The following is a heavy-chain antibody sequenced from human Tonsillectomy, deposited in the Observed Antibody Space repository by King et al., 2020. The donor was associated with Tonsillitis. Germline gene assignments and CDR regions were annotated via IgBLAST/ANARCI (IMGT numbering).Heavy chain of an antibody. D-gene: IGHD3-22*01. V-gene: IGHV1-46*03. J-gene: IGHJ4*02. CDR2: INPSGGST. CDR3: ARAYYYDRSGYFFGH. Sequence: QLVQSGAEVKKPGASVRTSCKASGYTFSTYYLHWVRQAPGQGLEWMGLINPSGGSTTYAQKFQGRVTMTRDTSTSTVYMELSSLRSEDTAVYYCARAYYYDRSGYFFGHWGKGTQVTVSS. CDR1: GYTFSTYY.